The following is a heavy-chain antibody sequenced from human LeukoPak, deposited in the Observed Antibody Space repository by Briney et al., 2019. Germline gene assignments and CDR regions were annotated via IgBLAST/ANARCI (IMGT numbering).Heavy chain of an antibody. Sequence: GGSLRLSCTASGFTFGDYAMSWFRQTPEKGLEWVGLIRSKAYGGTTEYAASVKGRFTISRDDSNSIAYLQMNSLKTEDTAVYYCVRVPSTYNSDNWLDPWGQGTLVTVSS. CDR1: GFTFGDYA. V-gene: IGHV3-49*03. D-gene: IGHD1-1*01. CDR2: IRSKAYGGTT. J-gene: IGHJ5*02. CDR3: VRVPSTYNSDNWLDP.